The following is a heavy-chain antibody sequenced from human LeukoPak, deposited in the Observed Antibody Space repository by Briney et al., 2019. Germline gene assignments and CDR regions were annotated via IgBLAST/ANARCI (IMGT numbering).Heavy chain of an antibody. CDR3: AKDPIMRDDGGNGHPYFFDY. D-gene: IGHD4-23*01. CDR1: VFTFSIEA. J-gene: IGHJ4*02. V-gene: IGHV3-23*01. Sequence: GGSLRLSCAASVFTFSIEAMRCVRQAPGRGREGVSAVSVSGGSTYYADSVKGRFTISRDNSKNTVFLQMDSLRAEDTAVYYCAKDPIMRDDGGNGHPYFFDYWDQGTLVAVSS. CDR2: VSVSGGST.